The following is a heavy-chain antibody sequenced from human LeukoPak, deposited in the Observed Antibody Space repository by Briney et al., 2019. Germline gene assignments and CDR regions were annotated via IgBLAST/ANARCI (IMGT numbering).Heavy chain of an antibody. Sequence: SQTLSLTCTVSGDSIRSGGYYWNWTRQAPGKGLEWLGYIYSGGNTYYNPSLKSRGGISLDKSKSQFSLRLSSVTAADTAMYFCSRGAVAGLFDYWGQGILVTVSS. CDR2: IYSGGNT. J-gene: IGHJ4*02. V-gene: IGHV4-31*03. CDR3: SRGAVAGLFDY. CDR1: GDSIRSGGYY. D-gene: IGHD6-19*01.